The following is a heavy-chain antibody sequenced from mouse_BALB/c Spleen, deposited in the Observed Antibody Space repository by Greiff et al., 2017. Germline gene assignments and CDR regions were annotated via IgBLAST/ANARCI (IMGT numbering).Heavy chain of an antibody. Sequence: LVESGAELVRPGSSVKISCKASGYAFSSYWMNWVKQRPGQGLEWIGQIYPGDGDTNYNGKFKGKATLTADKSSSTAYMQLSSLTSEDSAVYFCARGDYGPFAYWGQGTLVTVSA. CDR2: IYPGDGDT. CDR3: ARGDYGPFAY. D-gene: IGHD1-2*01. V-gene: IGHV1-80*01. CDR1: GYAFSSYW. J-gene: IGHJ3*01.